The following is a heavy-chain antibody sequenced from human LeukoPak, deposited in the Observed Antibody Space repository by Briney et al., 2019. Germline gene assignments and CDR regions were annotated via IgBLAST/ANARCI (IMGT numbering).Heavy chain of an antibody. D-gene: IGHD2-15*01. Sequence: GGSLRLSCAASGFTFSDYYMNWMRQAPGRGLEWISYINGSSSDTEYADSVKGRFTISRDNAKNSLYLLMNSLRAVDTAVYYCARRGTTYCTVDSCHPNWFDPWGQGTLVTVSS. J-gene: IGHJ5*02. CDR1: GFTFSDYY. V-gene: IGHV3-11*03. CDR2: INGSSSDT. CDR3: ARRGTTYCTVDSCHPNWFDP.